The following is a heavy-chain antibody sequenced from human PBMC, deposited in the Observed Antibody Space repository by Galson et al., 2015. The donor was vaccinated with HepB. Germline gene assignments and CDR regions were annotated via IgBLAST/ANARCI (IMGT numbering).Heavy chain of an antibody. CDR3: AKADYYDSSGLHFDY. CDR2: ISSSSSYI. J-gene: IGHJ4*02. CDR1: GFTFNSYS. D-gene: IGHD3-22*01. V-gene: IGHV3-21*04. Sequence: SLRLSCAASGFTFNSYSMNWVRQAPGKGLEWVSSISSSSSYIYYADSVKGRFTISRDNSKNTLYLQMNSLRAEDTAVYYCAKADYYDSSGLHFDYWGQGTLVTVSS.